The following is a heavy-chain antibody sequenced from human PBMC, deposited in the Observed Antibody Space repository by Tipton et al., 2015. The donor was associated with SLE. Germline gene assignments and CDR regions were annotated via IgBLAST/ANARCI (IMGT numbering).Heavy chain of an antibody. D-gene: IGHD5-18*01. CDR1: GGSISSYY. CDR3: ARDTYFGLDV. Sequence: TLSLTCTVSGGSISSYYWSWIRQPPGKGLEWIGYIYYSGTINYNPSLKSRVTMSIDMSKNQFSLSLTSVTAADTAIYYCARDTYFGLDVWGQGTTVIVSS. CDR2: IYYSGTI. V-gene: IGHV4-59*08. J-gene: IGHJ6*02.